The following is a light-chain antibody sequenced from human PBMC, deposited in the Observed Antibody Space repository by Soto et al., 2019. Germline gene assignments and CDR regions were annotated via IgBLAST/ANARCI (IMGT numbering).Light chain of an antibody. CDR3: HQYDSSPLT. CDR1: QSVSSSY. CDR2: GAS. Sequence: EIVLTQSPGTLSLSPGERATLSCRASQSVSSSYLAWYQQKPGQAPRLLIYGASSRATGIPDRFSSSGSGTDFTLTISRLEHEEFAVYYCHQYDSSPLTFGGGTKVEIK. J-gene: IGKJ4*01. V-gene: IGKV3-20*01.